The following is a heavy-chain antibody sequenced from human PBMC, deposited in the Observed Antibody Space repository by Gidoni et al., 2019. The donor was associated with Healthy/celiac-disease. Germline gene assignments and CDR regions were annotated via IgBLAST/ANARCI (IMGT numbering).Heavy chain of an antibody. Sequence: QVQLVESGGGVVQPGRSLRLSCAASGFTFSSYGMHWVRQAPGKGLEWVAVIWYDGSNKYYADSVKGRFTISRDNSKNTLYLQMNSLRAEDTAVYYCARDKPSRFLGGGMDVWGQGTTVTVSS. CDR1: GFTFSSYG. D-gene: IGHD3-3*01. CDR3: ARDKPSRFLGGGMDV. J-gene: IGHJ6*02. V-gene: IGHV3-33*01. CDR2: IWYDGSNK.